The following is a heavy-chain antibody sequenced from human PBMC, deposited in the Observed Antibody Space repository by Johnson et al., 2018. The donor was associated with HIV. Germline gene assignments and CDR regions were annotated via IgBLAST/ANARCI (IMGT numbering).Heavy chain of an antibody. CDR2: INWNGGST. D-gene: IGHD3-22*01. CDR3: ARATFYYDLSGYLTRPRAFDI. CDR1: GFTFDDYD. Sequence: MMLVESGGDVVRPGGSLRLSCAASGFTFDDYDMTWVRQPPGKGLEWVSGINWNGGSTGYAESVKGRFTISRDNAKKSLFLEMNSLRAEDTAFYYCARATFYYDLSGYLTRPRAFDIWGQGTMVTVSS. V-gene: IGHV3-20*04. J-gene: IGHJ3*02.